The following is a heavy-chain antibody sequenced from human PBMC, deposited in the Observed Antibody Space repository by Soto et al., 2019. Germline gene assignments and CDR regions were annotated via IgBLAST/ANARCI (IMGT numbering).Heavy chain of an antibody. J-gene: IGHJ6*02. Sequence: ASVKVSCKASGYTFASYYMHWVRQAPGQGLEWMGIINPSSGRTSYPQKFQGRVTMTGDTSTSTVYMELSSLRSEDTAVYYCARAVGINQYYYYGMDAWAQGTTVTVSS. CDR2: INPSSGRT. V-gene: IGHV1-46*01. D-gene: IGHD1-26*01. CDR1: GYTFASYY. CDR3: ARAVGINQYYYYGMDA.